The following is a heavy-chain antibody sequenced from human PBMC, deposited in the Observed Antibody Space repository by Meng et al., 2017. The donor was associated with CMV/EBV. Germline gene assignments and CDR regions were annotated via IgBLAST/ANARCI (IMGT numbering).Heavy chain of an antibody. CDR2: INPNSGGT. V-gene: IGHV1-2*02. CDR3: ATYIGNYINWYFDL. CDR1: VNTFTGSY. D-gene: IGHD1-7*01. J-gene: IGHJ2*01. Sequence: VQVGQSVAELKKPGAPLKVSCNASVNTFTGSYMHWVRKAPGQGLEWMGWINPNSGGTNYAQKFQGRVTMTRDTSISTAYMELSRLRSDDTAVYYCATYIGNYINWYFDLWGRGTLVTVSS.